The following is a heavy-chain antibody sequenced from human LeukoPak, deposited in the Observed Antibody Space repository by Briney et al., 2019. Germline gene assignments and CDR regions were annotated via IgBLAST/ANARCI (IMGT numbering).Heavy chain of an antibody. Sequence: SETLSLTCTVSGGSISSYYWSWIRQPAGKGLEWIGRIYTSGSTNYNPSLKSRVTMSVDTSKNQFSLKLSSVTAADTAVYYCARDLTYYYDSSGYYPFDPWRQGTLVTVSS. CDR1: GGSISSYY. CDR3: ARDLTYYYDSSGYYPFDP. V-gene: IGHV4-4*07. CDR2: IYTSGST. J-gene: IGHJ5*02. D-gene: IGHD3-22*01.